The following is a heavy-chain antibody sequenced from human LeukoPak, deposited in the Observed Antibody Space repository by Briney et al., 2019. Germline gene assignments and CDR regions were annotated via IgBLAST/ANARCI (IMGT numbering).Heavy chain of an antibody. J-gene: IGHJ4*02. D-gene: IGHD1-26*01. Sequence: GSSVTLSCTASGGTFTSYANSWVRHGPGPGLEWMGRIIPIFGIANYAQTFQGRVTITADKSTSTAYMELSSLRSEDTVVYYCASGTKSVDYWGQGTLVTVAS. CDR2: IIPIFGIA. V-gene: IGHV1-69*04. CDR1: GGTFTSYA. CDR3: ASGTKSVDY.